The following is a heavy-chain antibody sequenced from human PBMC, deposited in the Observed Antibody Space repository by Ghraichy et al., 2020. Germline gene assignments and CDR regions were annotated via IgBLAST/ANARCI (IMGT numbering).Heavy chain of an antibody. D-gene: IGHD5-18*01. Sequence: GGSLRLSCAASGFTFDDYVMSWVRQAPGKGLEWVSGISWNGDKKGYSDSVKGRFTISRDNSKDTLFLQMNSLRAEDTAIYYCAKESYKAMITYFDYWGQGALVSV. V-gene: IGHV3-20*04. CDR1: GFTFDDYV. CDR3: AKESYKAMITYFDY. CDR2: ISWNGDKK. J-gene: IGHJ4*02.